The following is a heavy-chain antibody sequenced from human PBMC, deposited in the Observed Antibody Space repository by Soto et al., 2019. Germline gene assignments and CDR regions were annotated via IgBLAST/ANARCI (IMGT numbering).Heavy chain of an antibody. CDR1: GFTFSSYG. CDR2: ISYDGSNK. Sequence: QVQLVESGGGVVQPGRSLRLSCAASGFTFSSYGMHWVRQAPGKGLEWVAVISYDGSNKYYADSVKGRFTISRDNSKNTLYLQMNSLRAEDTAVYYGAKDLSFTVTHPGWFDPWGQGTLVTVSS. V-gene: IGHV3-30*18. D-gene: IGHD4-17*01. CDR3: AKDLSFTVTHPGWFDP. J-gene: IGHJ5*02.